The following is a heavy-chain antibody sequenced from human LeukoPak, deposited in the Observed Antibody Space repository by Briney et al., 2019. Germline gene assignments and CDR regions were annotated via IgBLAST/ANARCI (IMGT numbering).Heavy chain of an antibody. Sequence: PGGSLRLSCAASGVTVSGNYMAWVRQAPGKGLEWASVIYSGGNTYHADSVKGRSSISRDNSKNTVYLQMNGLRVEDTAVYYCARLVTGTTVINSGWFDPWGQGTLVTVSS. CDR2: IYSGGNT. V-gene: IGHV3-66*04. J-gene: IGHJ5*02. CDR1: GVTVSGNY. CDR3: ARLVTGTTVINSGWFDP. D-gene: IGHD4-23*01.